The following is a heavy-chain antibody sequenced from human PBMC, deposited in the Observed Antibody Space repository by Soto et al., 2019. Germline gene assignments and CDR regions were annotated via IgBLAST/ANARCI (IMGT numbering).Heavy chain of an antibody. CDR1: GYSLTELS. Sequence: QVQLVQSGAEVRKPGASVKVSCKVSGYSLTELSIHWVRQAPGKGPEWMGGFDPEDGEIKFAQNFQGRVTMTEDTPTDTAYMELSSLRSEDTAIYYCSTGLPHLVNLDYFDLWGQGTLVTVSS. J-gene: IGHJ4*02. CDR3: STGLPHLVNLDYFDL. V-gene: IGHV1-24*01. CDR2: FDPEDGEI. D-gene: IGHD2-15*01.